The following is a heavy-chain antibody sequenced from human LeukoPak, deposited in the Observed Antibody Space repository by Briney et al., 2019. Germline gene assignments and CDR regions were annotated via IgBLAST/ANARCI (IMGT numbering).Heavy chain of an antibody. CDR1: GIILSNYG. V-gene: IGHV3-23*01. D-gene: IGHD3-10*01. CDR2: ISERGGST. J-gene: IGHJ4*02. CDR3: AKRAVVIRGILVIGYHQEAYHYDF. Sequence: GGSLRLSCVAAGIILSNYGMTWVRQAPGKGLEWVSYISERGGSTAYADSVKGRFTISRDTSLNTLYLQMNNLRAEDTALYFCAKRAVVIRGILVIGYHQEAYHYDFWGQGVLVTVSS.